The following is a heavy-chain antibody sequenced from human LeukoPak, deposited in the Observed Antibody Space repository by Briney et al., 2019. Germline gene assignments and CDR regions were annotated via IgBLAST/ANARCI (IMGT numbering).Heavy chain of an antibody. CDR2: IYPGDSDA. CDR3: VRLESGGYYYVAY. V-gene: IGHV5-51*01. Sequence: GESLKISCKGSGYSFTNYWIGWVRPMPGKGLEWMGIIYPGDSDARYSPSFQGQVTISADKSITTAYLQWSSLRASDSAMYYCVRLESGGYYYVAYWGQGTLVTVSS. CDR1: GYSFTNYW. D-gene: IGHD3-22*01. J-gene: IGHJ4*02.